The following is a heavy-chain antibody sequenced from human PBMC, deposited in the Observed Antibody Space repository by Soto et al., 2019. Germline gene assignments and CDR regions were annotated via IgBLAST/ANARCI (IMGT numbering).Heavy chain of an antibody. V-gene: IGHV1-2*02. D-gene: IGHD6-6*01. Sequence: ASVKVSCKASGYTFSDYYIHWVRQAPGQGLEWMGWINPNSGGTKYAPKFQGGVTMTRDTSINTAYMDLTRLRSDDTAVYYCARARPPFNWFDRWGQGTLVTVSS. CDR3: ARARPPFNWFDR. J-gene: IGHJ5*02. CDR1: GYTFSDYY. CDR2: INPNSGGT.